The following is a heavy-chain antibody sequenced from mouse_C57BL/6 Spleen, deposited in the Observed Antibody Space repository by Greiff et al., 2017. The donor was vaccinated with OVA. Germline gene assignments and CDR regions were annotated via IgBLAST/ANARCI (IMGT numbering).Heavy chain of an antibody. J-gene: IGHJ2*01. V-gene: IGHV1-55*01. CDR1: GYTFTSYW. Sequence: QVQLQQPGAELVKPGASVKMSCKASGYTFTSYWITWVKQRPGQGLEWIGDIYPGSGSTNYNEKFKSKATLTVDTSSSTAYMQLSSLTSEDSAVYYCARRDYDYDEGYYFDYWGQGTTLTVSS. CDR3: ARRDYDYDEGYYFDY. CDR2: IYPGSGST. D-gene: IGHD2-4*01.